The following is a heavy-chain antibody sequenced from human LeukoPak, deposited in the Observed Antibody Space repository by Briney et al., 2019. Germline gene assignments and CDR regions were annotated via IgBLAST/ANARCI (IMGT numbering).Heavy chain of an antibody. CDR1: GYTFTSYY. CDR2: INPSGGST. CDR3: ARSTGSYIGYNWFDP. V-gene: IGHV1-46*01. Sequence: ASVKVSCKASGYTFTSYYMHWVRQAPEQGLEWMGIINPSGGSTSYAQKFQGRVTMTRDTSTSTVYMELSSLRSEDTAVYYCARSTGSYIGYNWFDPWGQGTLVTVSS. J-gene: IGHJ5*02. D-gene: IGHD1-26*01.